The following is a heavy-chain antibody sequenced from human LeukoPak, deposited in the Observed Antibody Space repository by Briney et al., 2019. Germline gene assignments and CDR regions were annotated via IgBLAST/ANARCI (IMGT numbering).Heavy chain of an antibody. D-gene: IGHD2-2*01. CDR1: GGSISSGSYY. J-gene: IGHJ4*02. Sequence: SETLSLTCTVSGGSISSGSYYWSWIRQPAGKGLEWIGRIYTSGSTNYNPSLKSRVTISVDTSKNQFSLKLSSVTAADTAVYDCARDRPYCSSTSCCYYFDYWGQGTLVTVSS. CDR3: ARDRPYCSSTSCCYYFDY. V-gene: IGHV4-61*02. CDR2: IYTSGST.